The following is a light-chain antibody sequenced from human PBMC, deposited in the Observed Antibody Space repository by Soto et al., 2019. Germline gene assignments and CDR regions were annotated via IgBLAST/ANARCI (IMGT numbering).Light chain of an antibody. CDR2: DAS. CDR3: QQYSSSPET. Sequence: EIVLTQSLGTLSLSPGERATLSCRASQSITRSYIAWYQQKPGLAPRLLIYDASSRATGIPDRFGGSGSGTDFTLTISRLEPEDFAVYYCQQYSSSPETFGQGTKVEIK. CDR1: QSITRSY. J-gene: IGKJ1*01. V-gene: IGKV3-20*01.